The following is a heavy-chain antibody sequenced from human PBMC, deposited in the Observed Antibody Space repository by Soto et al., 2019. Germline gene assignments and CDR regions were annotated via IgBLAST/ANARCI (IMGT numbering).Heavy chain of an antibody. V-gene: IGHV1-3*01. D-gene: IGHD6-13*01. CDR3: ERGSSSWYPPLDY. CDR2: INAGNGNT. Sequence: QVQLVQSGAEVKKPGASVKVSCKASGYTFTSYAMHWVRQAPGQRLEWMGWINAGNGNTKYSQKFQGRVTITRDTSESTTYMGLSSLRSEETAVYYWERGSSSWYPPLDYWGQGTLVTVSS. CDR1: GYTFTSYA. J-gene: IGHJ4*02.